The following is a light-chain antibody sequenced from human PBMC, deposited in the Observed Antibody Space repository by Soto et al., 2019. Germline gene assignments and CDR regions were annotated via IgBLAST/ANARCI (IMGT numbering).Light chain of an antibody. V-gene: IGKV3-20*01. Sequence: EIVLTQSPGTLSLSPGERATLSCRASQSVSSSYLAWYQQKPGQAPRLLIYGASSRATGIPDRFSGCGSGTDFTLTISRLEPEDFAVYYCQQYGSSTVYTFGQGTKLEIK. CDR2: GAS. J-gene: IGKJ2*01. CDR1: QSVSSSY. CDR3: QQYGSSTVYT.